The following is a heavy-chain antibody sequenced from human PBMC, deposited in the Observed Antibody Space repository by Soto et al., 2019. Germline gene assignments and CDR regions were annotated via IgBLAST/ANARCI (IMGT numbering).Heavy chain of an antibody. V-gene: IGHV4-30-4*01. J-gene: IGHJ4*02. CDR3: ARSLRRGPPSDY. CDR1: GGSIRSGDYY. D-gene: IGHD3-10*01. Sequence: SETLSLTCTVSGGSIRSGDYYWSWIRQPPGKGLESIGYIYYSGSTYYNPSLKSRVTISVDTSKNQFSLKLSSVTAADTGVYYCARSLRRGPPSDYWGQGTLVTASS. CDR2: IYYSGST.